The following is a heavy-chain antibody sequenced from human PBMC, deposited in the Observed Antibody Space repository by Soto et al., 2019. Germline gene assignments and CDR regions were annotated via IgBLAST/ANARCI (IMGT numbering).Heavy chain of an antibody. CDR2: IYWDDDD. D-gene: IGHD3-22*01. CDR3: VRDSSGYYGFDY. V-gene: IGHV2-5*02. J-gene: IGHJ4*02. CDR1: GFSLSTRGVG. Sequence: SGPTLVNPTQTLTLTCTFSGFSLSTRGVGVGWIRQPPGKALEWLALIYWDDDDRYSPSLKSRLTITKDTSKNQVVLTMTNMGPVDTAIFFCVRDSSGYYGFDYGAQGPLVPVSS.